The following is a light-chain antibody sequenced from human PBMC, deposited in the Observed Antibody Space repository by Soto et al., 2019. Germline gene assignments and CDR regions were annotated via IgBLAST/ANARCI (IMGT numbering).Light chain of an antibody. Sequence: DIQMTQSPSSLPASVGDRVTLTCRASQSIGTYLNWDKQKPRKALKLLIHAASHLQSGVLSRLSGSGSGTDFTLTFSSLQPEDFATYYGQQSYTIPYNFGQGTKLESK. CDR3: QQSYTIPYN. J-gene: IGKJ2*01. CDR1: QSIGTY. CDR2: AAS. V-gene: IGKV1-39*01.